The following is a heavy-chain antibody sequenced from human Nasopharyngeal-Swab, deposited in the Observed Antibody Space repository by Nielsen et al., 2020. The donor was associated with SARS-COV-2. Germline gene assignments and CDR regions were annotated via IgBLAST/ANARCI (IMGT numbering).Heavy chain of an antibody. Sequence: SVKVSCKASGGTFSSYAISWVRQAPGQGLEWMGGIIPIFGTANYAQKFQGRVTITADESTGTAYMELSSLRSEDTAVYYCARFAPDYYDSSGHYYYYGMDVWGQGTTVTVSS. CDR2: IIPIFGTA. V-gene: IGHV1-69*13. D-gene: IGHD3-22*01. CDR1: GGTFSSYA. CDR3: ARFAPDYYDSSGHYYYYGMDV. J-gene: IGHJ6*02.